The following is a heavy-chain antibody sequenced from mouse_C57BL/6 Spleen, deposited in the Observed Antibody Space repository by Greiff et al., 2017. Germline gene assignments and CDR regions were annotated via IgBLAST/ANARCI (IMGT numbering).Heavy chain of an antibody. CDR2: ILPGSGST. CDR3: ALYYYSSSIDY. V-gene: IGHV1-9*01. D-gene: IGHD1-1*01. Sequence: QVQLQQSGAELMKPGASVKLSCKATGYTFTGYWIEWVKQRPGHGLEWIGEILPGSGSTTYNEKFKGKATFTADTSSNTAYMQLSSLTTEDSAIYYCALYYYSSSIDYWGQGTTLTVSS. CDR1: GYTFTGYW. J-gene: IGHJ2*01.